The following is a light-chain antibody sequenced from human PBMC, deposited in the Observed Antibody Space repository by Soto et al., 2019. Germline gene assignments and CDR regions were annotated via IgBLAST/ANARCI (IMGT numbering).Light chain of an antibody. V-gene: IGKV3-20*01. CDR3: QRYYDSLWT. J-gene: IGKJ1*01. CDR2: GAS. Sequence: EIVLTQSPGTLSLSPGERATLSCRASQSVNSTSLAWYQQKPGQAPRLLIHGASSRATGIPHRFSGSGSGTDFTLTISRLEPEDFAVYFCQRYYDSLWTFGQGTKVEIK. CDR1: QSVNSTS.